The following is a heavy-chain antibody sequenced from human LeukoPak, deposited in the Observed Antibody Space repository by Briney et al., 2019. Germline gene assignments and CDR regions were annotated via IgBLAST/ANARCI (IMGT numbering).Heavy chain of an antibody. V-gene: IGHV3-73*01. Sequence: GGSLRLSCTASGFAFSGSAVHWVRQSSEKGLEWVGHIDKESQFYATTTAYAASVEGRFTISRDDSKNTAYLQMNSLKTEDTALYFCTRDSGTYNWLDPWGQGTLVTVSS. J-gene: IGHJ5*02. CDR3: TRDSGTYNWLDP. CDR2: IDKESQFYATTT. D-gene: IGHD1-26*01. CDR1: GFAFSGSA.